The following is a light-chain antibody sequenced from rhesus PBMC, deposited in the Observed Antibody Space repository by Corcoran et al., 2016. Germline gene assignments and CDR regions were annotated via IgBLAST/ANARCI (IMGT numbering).Light chain of an antibody. CDR1: ENVNNY. J-gene: IGKJ3*01. CDR2: KAS. V-gene: IGKV1-74*01. CDR3: QHTYGTPFT. Sequence: DIQMTQSPSSLSASVGDRVTITCRASENVNNYLHWYQQKPGKAPKLLIYKASTLQSGVTSRFSGSGSGTDFTLTISILQPEDFATYYCQHTYGTPFTCGPGTKLDIK.